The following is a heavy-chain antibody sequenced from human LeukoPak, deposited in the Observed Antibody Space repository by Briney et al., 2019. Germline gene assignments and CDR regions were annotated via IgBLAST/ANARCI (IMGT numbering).Heavy chain of an antibody. V-gene: IGHV4-4*07. CDR1: VGSISSYY. D-gene: IGHD3-3*01. Sequence: AETLTLTCTVSVGSISSYYGSWIRQPAGKGLEWIGRIYTSGSTNYNPSRKSRVTMSVETSKNQFSLKLSSVTAADTAVYYWARDDTIYGVALDYWGQGALVTVSS. CDR3: ARDDTIYGVALDY. J-gene: IGHJ4*02. CDR2: IYTSGST.